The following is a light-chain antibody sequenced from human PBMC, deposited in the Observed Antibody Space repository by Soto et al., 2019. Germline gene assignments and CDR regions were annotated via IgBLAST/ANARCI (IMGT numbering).Light chain of an antibody. CDR3: AAWDDSLNGLV. CDR1: SSNIGSNT. CDR2: NNN. Sequence: QSVLTQPPSASGTPGQRVTISCSGSSSNIGSNTVNWYQQLPGTAPKLLIYNNNQRPSGVPDRFSGSKSGTSASLAISGLQSEDEAEYDCAAWDDSLNGLVFGTGTKVTVL. V-gene: IGLV1-44*01. J-gene: IGLJ1*01.